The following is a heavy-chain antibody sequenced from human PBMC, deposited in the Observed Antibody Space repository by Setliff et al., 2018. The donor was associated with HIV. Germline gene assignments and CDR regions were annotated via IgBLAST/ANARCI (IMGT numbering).Heavy chain of an antibody. V-gene: IGHV1-69*13. D-gene: IGHD2-2*01. CDR2: IIPIFGTV. J-gene: IGHJ3*02. CDR3: ARAALRYCTSTSCPRVDAFDI. CDR1: GQSFTNYD. Sequence: SVKVSCKPSGQSFTNYDIHWLRRASGQGLEWMGGIIPIFGTVNYAQKFQGRVTITADESTSTAYMELSSLRSEDTAVYYCARAALRYCTSTSCPRVDAFDIWGQGTMVTVSS.